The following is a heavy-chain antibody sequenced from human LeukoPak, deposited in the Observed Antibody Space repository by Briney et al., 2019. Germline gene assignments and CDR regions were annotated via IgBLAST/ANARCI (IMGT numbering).Heavy chain of an antibody. Sequence: GGSLRLSCAASGFTFSSHAMSWVRRAPGKGLEWVSAISGSGGSTYYADSVKGRFTISRDNSKNTLYLQMNSVRAEDTAVYYCAKAPGPVDYWGQGTLVTVSS. CDR1: GFTFSSHA. J-gene: IGHJ4*02. V-gene: IGHV3-23*01. CDR3: AKAPGPVDY. CDR2: ISGSGGST.